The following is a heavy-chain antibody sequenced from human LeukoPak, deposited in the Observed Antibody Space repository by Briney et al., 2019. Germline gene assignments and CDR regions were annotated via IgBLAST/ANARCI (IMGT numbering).Heavy chain of an antibody. J-gene: IGHJ4*02. Sequence: GGSLRLSCAASGFTVSSNYMSWVRQAPGKGLEWVSGISWNSGSIGYADSVKGRFTISRDNAKNSLYLQMNSLRAEDTALYYCAKDVGPYGSGSEGPFDYWGQGTLVTVSS. CDR1: GFTVSSNY. CDR3: AKDVGPYGSGSEGPFDY. V-gene: IGHV3-9*01. D-gene: IGHD3-10*01. CDR2: ISWNSGSI.